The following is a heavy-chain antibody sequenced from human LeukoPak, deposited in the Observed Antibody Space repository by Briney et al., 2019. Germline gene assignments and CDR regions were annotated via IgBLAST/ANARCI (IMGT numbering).Heavy chain of an antibody. CDR3: ARDWGASDWYNWFDP. D-gene: IGHD3-9*01. CDR2: VAHDGVNK. CDR1: GFSLKTYA. Sequence: GGSLRLSCATSGFSLKTYAMHWIRQAPGKELEWVATVAHDGVNKYYIDSVKGRFTISRDSSDTLDLQMNSLRPEDTAVYYCARDWGASDWYNWFDPWGQGTLVIVDS. V-gene: IGHV3-30*19. J-gene: IGHJ5*02.